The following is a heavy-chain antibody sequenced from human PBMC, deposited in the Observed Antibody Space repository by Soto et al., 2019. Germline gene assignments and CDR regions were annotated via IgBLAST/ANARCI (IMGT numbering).Heavy chain of an antibody. CDR3: AREVNYYDSSGYPANGPSLLHYFDY. CDR1: GGSISSYY. J-gene: IGHJ4*02. V-gene: IGHV4-59*01. CDR2: IYYSGST. Sequence: SETLSLTCTVSGGSISSYYWSWIRQPPGKGLEWIGYIYYSGSTNYNPSLKSRVTISVDTSKNQFSLKLSSVTAADTAVYYCAREVNYYDSSGYPANGPSLLHYFDYWGQGTLVTVSS. D-gene: IGHD3-22*01.